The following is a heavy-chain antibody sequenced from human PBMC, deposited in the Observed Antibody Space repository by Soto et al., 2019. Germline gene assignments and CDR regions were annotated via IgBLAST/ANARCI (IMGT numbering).Heavy chain of an antibody. CDR2: ISYEGRNQ. CDR1: GFTFSSYG. Sequence: PGGSLRLSCAASGFTFSSYGMHWVRQAPGKGLEWMAVISYEGRNQYYAGSVKGRFTISRDNSRNTLYLQMNSLRPEDTAVYYCARQIYDSDTGPNFQYYFDSWGQGTPVTVSS. D-gene: IGHD3-22*01. V-gene: IGHV3-30*03. J-gene: IGHJ4*02. CDR3: ARQIYDSDTGPNFQYYFDS.